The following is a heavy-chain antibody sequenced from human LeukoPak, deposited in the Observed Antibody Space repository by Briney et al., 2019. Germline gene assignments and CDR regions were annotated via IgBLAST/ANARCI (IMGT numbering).Heavy chain of an antibody. CDR2: ISPDGTNT. CDR3: ARDMWGTFDY. V-gene: IGHV3-74*01. D-gene: IGHD7-27*01. CDR1: GFIFRDFW. Sequence: GGSLRLSCAASGFIFRDFWMHWVLQAPGKGPVWVSRISPDGTNTRYADSVTGRFTISRDNAKNTLYLQISSLGAEDTSVYSCARDMWGTFDYWGQGILVTVSS. J-gene: IGHJ4*02.